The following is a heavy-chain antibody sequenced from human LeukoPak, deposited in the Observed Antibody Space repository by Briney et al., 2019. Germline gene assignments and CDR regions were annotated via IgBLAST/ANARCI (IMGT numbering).Heavy chain of an antibody. J-gene: IGHJ6*03. Sequence: ASVKVSCKASGHTFSAYYMHWVRQAPGQGLEWMGLINPSGGSTNYAQKFQGRVTMTRDTSTSTVYMELSSLRSEDTAVYYCARGPRITLIRGGQWYYYMDVWGKGTTVTISS. CDR3: ARGPRITLIRGGQWYYYMDV. D-gene: IGHD3-10*01. CDR1: GHTFSAYY. V-gene: IGHV1-46*01. CDR2: INPSGGST.